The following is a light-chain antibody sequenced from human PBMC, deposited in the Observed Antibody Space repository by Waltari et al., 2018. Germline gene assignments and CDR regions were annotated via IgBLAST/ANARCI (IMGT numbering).Light chain of an antibody. J-gene: IGKJ5*01. Sequence: DIQLTQSPSFLSAVVGDRVTITCRASPDISTYLAWYQQIPGKAPKVLIYSASTLQSGVPSRFSGSGSGTEFTLTISSLQPEDFATYYCQQLKSYPITFGQGTRLEIK. V-gene: IGKV1-9*01. CDR1: PDISTY. CDR3: QQLKSYPIT. CDR2: SAS.